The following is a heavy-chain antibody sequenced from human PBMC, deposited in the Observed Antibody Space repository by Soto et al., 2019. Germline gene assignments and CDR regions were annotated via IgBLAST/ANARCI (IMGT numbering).Heavy chain of an antibody. CDR1: GFTFSSYE. CDR2: ISSSGSTI. V-gene: IGHV3-48*03. Sequence: VQLVESGGGVVQPGRSLRLSCAASGFTFSSYEMNWVRQAPGKGLEWVSYISSSGSTIYYADSVKGRFTISRDNAKNSLYLQMNSLRAEDTAVYYCARDPHYYDSSGYYVGGAFDIWGQGTMVTVSS. J-gene: IGHJ3*02. D-gene: IGHD3-22*01. CDR3: ARDPHYYDSSGYYVGGAFDI.